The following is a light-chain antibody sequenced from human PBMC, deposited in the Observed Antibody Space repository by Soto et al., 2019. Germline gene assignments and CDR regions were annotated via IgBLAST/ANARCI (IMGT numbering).Light chain of an antibody. V-gene: IGKV1-39*01. CDR1: ESISRH. J-gene: IGKJ5*01. CDR2: AAS. CDR3: QQSYSTLSIT. Sequence: DIQMTQSPSSLSASVGDRVTITCWASESISRHLNWYQQKPGKAPNLLIYAASSLQNGVPSRFSGSGSGTDFTLTISNLQPEDFATYYCQQSYSTLSITFGQGTRLEIK.